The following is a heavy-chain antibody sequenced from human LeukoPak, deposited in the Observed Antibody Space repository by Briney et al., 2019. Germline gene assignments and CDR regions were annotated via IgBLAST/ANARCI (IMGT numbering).Heavy chain of an antibody. CDR2: IYYTGSP. CDR3: ARSKDILTGYCFDY. V-gene: IGHV4-39*07. D-gene: IGHD3-9*01. CDR1: GFSISSSSYY. Sequence: KPSETLSLTCAVSGFSISSSSYYWGWLRQPPGQGLEWTGSIYYTGSPYYNPSLKSRVTISVDTSKNPFSLKLSSVTAADTAVYYCARSKDILTGYCFDYWGQGTLVTVSS. J-gene: IGHJ4*02.